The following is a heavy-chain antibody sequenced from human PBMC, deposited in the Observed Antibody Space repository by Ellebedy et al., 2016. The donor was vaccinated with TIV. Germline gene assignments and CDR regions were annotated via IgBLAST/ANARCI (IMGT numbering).Heavy chain of an antibody. CDR3: ARGTTSEGYFQH. CDR1: GFTFSDHY. J-gene: IGHJ1*01. Sequence: GESLKISCAASGFTFSDHYMSWIRQAPGKGLEWVSYISSSGGTIYYADSMKGRFTISRDNAKNSLYLQMNSLRAEDTAVYYCARGTTSEGYFQHWGQGTLVTVSS. CDR2: ISSSGGTI. D-gene: IGHD1-1*01. V-gene: IGHV3-11*01.